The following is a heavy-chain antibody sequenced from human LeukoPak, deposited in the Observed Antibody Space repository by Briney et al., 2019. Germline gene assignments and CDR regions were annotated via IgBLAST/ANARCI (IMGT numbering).Heavy chain of an antibody. J-gene: IGHJ6*02. CDR2: VWHDGSDN. CDR1: GFTFTRYG. Sequence: PGGSLRLSCEVSGFTFTRYGMHWVRQAPGKGLEWVAVVWHDGSDNGYADSVKGRFTISRDDTKNMLYLQMNSLRAEDTALYYCARDRTYCSSTSCTRLGMDVWGQGTTVTASS. V-gene: IGHV3-33*01. D-gene: IGHD2-2*01. CDR3: ARDRTYCSSTSCTRLGMDV.